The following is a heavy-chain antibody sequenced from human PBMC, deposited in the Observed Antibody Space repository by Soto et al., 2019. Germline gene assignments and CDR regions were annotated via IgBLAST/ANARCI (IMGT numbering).Heavy chain of an antibody. CDR2: ISSTTNYI. CDR3: ARESEDLTSNFDY. Sequence: PGGALRLSCGASGFTFPRYSMNWVRQAPGKGLEWVSSISSTTNYIYYGDSMKGRFTISRDNAKNSLYLEMNSLRAEDTAVYYCARESEDLTSNFDYWGQGTLVTVSS. V-gene: IGHV3-21*06. CDR1: GFTFPRYS. J-gene: IGHJ4*02.